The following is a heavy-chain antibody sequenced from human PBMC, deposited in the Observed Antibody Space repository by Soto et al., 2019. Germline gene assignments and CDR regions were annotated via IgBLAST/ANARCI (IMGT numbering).Heavy chain of an antibody. V-gene: IGHV3-30-3*01. Sequence: QVQLVESGGGVVQPGRSLRLSCEASGFTFSNYAMHWVRQAPGKGLEWVTVISYDGSNNYYADSVKGRFTISRDNSKNTLYLQMNSLRAEDTAVYYCARYPDPDKVGPFDYWCQGTLVTVSS. CDR2: ISYDGSNN. CDR3: ARYPDPDKVGPFDY. D-gene: IGHD1-26*01. J-gene: IGHJ4*02. CDR1: GFTFSNYA.